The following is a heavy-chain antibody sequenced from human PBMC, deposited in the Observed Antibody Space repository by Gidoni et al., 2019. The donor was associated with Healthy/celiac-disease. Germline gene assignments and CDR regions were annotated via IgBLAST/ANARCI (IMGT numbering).Heavy chain of an antibody. CDR2: INPSGGST. V-gene: IGHV1-46*01. D-gene: IGHD3-22*01. J-gene: IGHJ2*01. CDR3: ARVAEYDSHRRWYFDL. CDR1: GYTFPSYY. Sequence: QVQLVQSGAEVKKPGASVKVSCKASGYTFPSYYMHWVRQAPGQGLEWMGIINPSGGSTSYAQKFQGRVTMTRDTSTSTVYMELSSLRSEDTAVYYCARVAEYDSHRRWYFDLWGRGTLVTVSS.